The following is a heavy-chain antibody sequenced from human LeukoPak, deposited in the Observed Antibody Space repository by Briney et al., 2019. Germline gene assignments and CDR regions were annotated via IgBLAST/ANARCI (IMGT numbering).Heavy chain of an antibody. CDR2: ISSSSSYI. Sequence: ETGGSLRLSCAASGFIFSSYWMQWVRQAPGKGLEWVSSISSSSSYIYYADSVKGRFTISRDNAKNSLYLQMNSLRAEDTAVYYCARELYLGGPGFWGQGTLVTVSS. J-gene: IGHJ4*02. D-gene: IGHD3-10*01. CDR1: GFIFSSYW. V-gene: IGHV3-21*01. CDR3: ARELYLGGPGF.